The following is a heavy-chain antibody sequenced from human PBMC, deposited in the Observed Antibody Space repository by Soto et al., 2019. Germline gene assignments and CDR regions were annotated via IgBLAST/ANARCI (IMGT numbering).Heavy chain of an antibody. Sequence: VSGPTLVNPTQTLTLTCTFSGFSLSTSGVGVGWIRQPPGKALEWLALIYWNDDKRYSPSLKSRLTITKDTSKNQVVLTMTNMDPVDTATYYCAHEESGGGYCTNGVCATFDYWGQGTLVTVSS. J-gene: IGHJ4*02. CDR2: IYWNDDK. V-gene: IGHV2-5*01. CDR1: GFSLSTSGVG. D-gene: IGHD2-8*01. CDR3: AHEESGGGYCTNGVCATFDY.